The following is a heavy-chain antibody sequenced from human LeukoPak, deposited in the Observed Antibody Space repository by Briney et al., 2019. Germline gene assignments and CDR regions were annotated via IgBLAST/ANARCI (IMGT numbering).Heavy chain of an antibody. CDR2: IWYDGSNK. V-gene: IGHV3-33*01. CDR3: ARDAPYCGGDCYTYGMDV. Sequence: PGGSLRLSCAASGFTFSSYGMHWARQAPGKGLEWVAVIWYDGSNKYYADSVKGRFTISRDNSKNTLYLQMNSLRAEDTAVYYCARDAPYCGGDCYTYGMDVWGQGTTVTVSS. J-gene: IGHJ6*02. D-gene: IGHD2-21*02. CDR1: GFTFSSYG.